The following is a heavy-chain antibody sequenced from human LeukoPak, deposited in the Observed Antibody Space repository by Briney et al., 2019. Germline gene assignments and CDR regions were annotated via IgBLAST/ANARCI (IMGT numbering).Heavy chain of an antibody. CDR2: IYYSGST. D-gene: IGHD2-2*01. V-gene: IGHV4-31*03. J-gene: IGHJ4*02. CDR1: GGSISSGGYY. Sequence: SETLSLTCTVSGGSISSGGYYWSWIRQHPGKGLEWIGYIYYSGSTYYNPSLKSRVTISVDTSKNQFSLKLSSVTAADTAVYYCARRRYCSSTSCSKNYFDYWGQGTLVTASS. CDR3: ARRRYCSSTSCSKNYFDY.